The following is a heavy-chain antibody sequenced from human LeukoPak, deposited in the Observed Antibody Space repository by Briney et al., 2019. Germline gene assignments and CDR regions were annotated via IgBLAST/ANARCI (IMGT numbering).Heavy chain of an antibody. D-gene: IGHD6-19*01. J-gene: IGHJ4*02. CDR2: IYPGDSDT. CDR1: GYIFTNYW. V-gene: IGHV5-51*01. Sequence: KHGESLKISCKGAGYIFTNYWIAWVRQMPGKGLEWMGVIYPGDSDTRYSPSFQGQVSISADKSISTAYLQWSSLKASDTAMYYCVRRSTQWLVYWGQGTLDTVSS. CDR3: VRRSTQWLVY.